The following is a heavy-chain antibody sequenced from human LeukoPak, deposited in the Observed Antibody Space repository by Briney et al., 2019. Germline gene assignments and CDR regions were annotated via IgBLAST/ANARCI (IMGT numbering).Heavy chain of an antibody. CDR2: TWYDGNNK. D-gene: IGHD5-12*01. J-gene: IGHJ4*02. CDR3: ANGYGGYDY. CDR1: GFTFSSNW. V-gene: IGHV3-33*08. Sequence: GGSLRLSCAASGFTFSSNWMHWVRQAPGKGLEWVAVTWYDGNNKYYADSVRGRFTISRDNSKNTLYLQMNSLRAEDTAVYYCANGYGGYDYWGQGTLVTVSS.